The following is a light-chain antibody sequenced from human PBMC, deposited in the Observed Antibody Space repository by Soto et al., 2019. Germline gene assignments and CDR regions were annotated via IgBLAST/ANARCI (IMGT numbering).Light chain of an antibody. CDR3: QQYNSYSRT. Sequence: DIQMTQSPSTLSASVGDSVTMTCGASRSISDWLAWYQQKPGKAPELLIFDASSLKSGVPSRFSGSGSGTEFTLTISSLQPDDFATYYCQQYNSYSRTFGQGTKVDIK. J-gene: IGKJ1*01. V-gene: IGKV1-5*01. CDR2: DAS. CDR1: RSISDW.